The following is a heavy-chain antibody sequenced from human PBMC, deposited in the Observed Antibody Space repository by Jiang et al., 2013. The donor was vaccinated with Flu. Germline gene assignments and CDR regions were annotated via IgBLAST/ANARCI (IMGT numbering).Heavy chain of an antibody. CDR3: AIGYSYGLSWFDP. V-gene: IGHV1-2*02. CDR2: INPNSGGT. CDR1: GYTFTGYY. Sequence: GAEVKKPGASVKVSCKASGYTFTGYYMHWVRQAPGQGLEWMGWINPNSGGTNYAQKFQGRVTMTRDTSISTAYMELSSLRSEDTAVYYCAIGYSYGLSWFDPWGQGTLVTVSS. J-gene: IGHJ5*02. D-gene: IGHD5-18*01.